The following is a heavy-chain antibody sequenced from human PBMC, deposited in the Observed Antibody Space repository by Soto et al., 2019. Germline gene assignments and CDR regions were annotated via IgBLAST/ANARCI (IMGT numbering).Heavy chain of an antibody. CDR2: IYWDDDK. CDR3: AHLLGGCSSKGCSPLRFDY. V-gene: IGHV2-5*02. Sequence: QITLKESGPTLVNPTQTLTLTCSFSGFSLSTSEVGVGWIRQPPGKALEWLALIYWDDDKRYSPSLQSRLTITNDTSKNQVVLTMTNMDPVDTGTYYCAHLLGGCSSKGCSPLRFDYWGQGIPVTVSS. J-gene: IGHJ4*02. CDR1: GFSLSTSEVG. D-gene: IGHD2-2*01.